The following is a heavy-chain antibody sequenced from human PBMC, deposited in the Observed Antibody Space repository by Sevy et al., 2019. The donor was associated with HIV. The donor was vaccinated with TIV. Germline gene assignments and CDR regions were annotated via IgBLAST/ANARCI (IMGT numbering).Heavy chain of an antibody. J-gene: IGHJ6*02. CDR3: ASSYGSGSRHYGMDV. Sequence: GGSLRLSCAASGFSLSGYGMHWVRQAPGKGLEWVAVIWYDGSNKEYADSVKGRFTISRDNSKNTLYLQMNSLRAEDTAVYYCASSYGSGSRHYGMDVWGQGTTVTVSS. CDR1: GFSLSGYG. V-gene: IGHV3-33*01. CDR2: IWYDGSNK. D-gene: IGHD3-10*01.